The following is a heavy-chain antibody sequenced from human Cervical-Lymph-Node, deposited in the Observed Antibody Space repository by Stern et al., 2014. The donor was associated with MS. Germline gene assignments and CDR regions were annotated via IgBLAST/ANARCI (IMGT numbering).Heavy chain of an antibody. CDR1: GASFSDNY. Sequence: QVQLQQWGAGLLRPSETLSLTGAVHGASFSDNYWSWIRQTPGKGLEWIWEIHSSVGTHYNPSLMSRATLSVDPSRNQFSLKLSSLTAADTAMYYCARERKVERSARLLVSFDVWGQGTLVTVSS. D-gene: IGHD1-1*01. CDR2: IHSSVGT. J-gene: IGHJ3*01. CDR3: ARERKVERSARLLVSFDV. V-gene: IGHV4-34*01.